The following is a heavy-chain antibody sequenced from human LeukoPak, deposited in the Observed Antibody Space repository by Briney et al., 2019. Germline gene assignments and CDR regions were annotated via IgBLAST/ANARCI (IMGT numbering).Heavy chain of an antibody. Sequence: ASVKVSCKASGYTFTSFSISWVRQAPGQGLECMGWISTYNGNTNYAQKFQGRVTMTRDMSTSTVNMELSSLRSEDTAVYYCARAQGSYYHYYMDVWGKGTTVTVSS. CDR1: GYTFTSFS. CDR3: ARAQGSYYHYYMDV. D-gene: IGHD1-26*01. CDR2: ISTYNGNT. J-gene: IGHJ6*03. V-gene: IGHV1-18*01.